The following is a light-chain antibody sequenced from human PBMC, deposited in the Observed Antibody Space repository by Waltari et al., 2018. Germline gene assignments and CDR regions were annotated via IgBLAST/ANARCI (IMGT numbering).Light chain of an antibody. CDR1: QSVLYSSNHKNY. CDR3: QQYYSTPYT. CDR2: WAS. V-gene: IGKV4-1*01. Sequence: DIVMTQSPDSLAGSLGARATINCKSSQSVLYSSNHKNYLAWYQQKPGQPPKLLIYWASTRESGVPDRFSGSGSGTDFTLTISSLQAEDVAVYYCQQYYSTPYTFGQGTKLEIK. J-gene: IGKJ2*01.